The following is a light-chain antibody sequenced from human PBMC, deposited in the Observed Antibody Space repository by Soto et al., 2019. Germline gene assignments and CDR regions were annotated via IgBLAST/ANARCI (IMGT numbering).Light chain of an antibody. CDR1: QSIRSSY. CDR3: QQYSSTFWT. V-gene: IGKV3-20*01. Sequence: EIVLTQSPGTLSLSPGERATLSCRASQSIRSSYLAWYQQKPGQAPRLLVYGASSRATGIPDRFSGSGSGTDFTLTISRLEPEDFALYYCQQYSSTFWTFGQGTKVEIK. CDR2: GAS. J-gene: IGKJ1*01.